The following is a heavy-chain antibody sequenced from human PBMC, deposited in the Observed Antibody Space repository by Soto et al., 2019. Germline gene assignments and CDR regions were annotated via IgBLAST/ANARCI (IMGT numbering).Heavy chain of an antibody. CDR1: VGSFRDNI. CDR3: ATSFWFGTQPEI. V-gene: IGHV4-34*01. D-gene: IGHD3-10*01. Sequence: QLQLQQGGPGRLKPSETLSLSWAFSVGSFRDNIWTCFRQPPGKGLEWIGEIGPSGTTKYTPSLKSRATISVDTSKTQISLKVTSVTAADTSVYYCATSFWFGTQPEIWGQGTLVTVSS. CDR2: IGPSGTT. J-gene: IGHJ4*02.